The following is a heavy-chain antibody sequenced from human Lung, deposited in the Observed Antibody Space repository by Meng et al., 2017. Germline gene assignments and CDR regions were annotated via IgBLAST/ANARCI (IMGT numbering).Heavy chain of an antibody. V-gene: IGHV6-1*01. D-gene: IGHD3-3*01. J-gene: IGHJ4*02. Sequence: VHLQQSGPGLVKPSQPLSLTCAISGDSVSSNSAAWNWIRQSPSRGLEWLGRTYYRSKWYNGYAVSVRSRITINPDTSKNQFSLQLNSVTPDDKVVYYCGRSQEWQDSWGLRPLVTVSS. CDR3: GRSQEWQDS. CDR2: TYYRSKWYN. CDR1: GDSVSSNSAA.